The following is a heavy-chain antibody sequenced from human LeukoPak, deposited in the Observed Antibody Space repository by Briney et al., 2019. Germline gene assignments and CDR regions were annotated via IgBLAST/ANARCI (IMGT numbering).Heavy chain of an antibody. D-gene: IGHD1-7*01. Sequence: GASVKVSCKASGYTFTSYGISWVRQAPGQGLEWMGWISAYNGNTNYAQKLQGRVTMTTDTSTSTAYMELRSLRSDDTAVYYCARVQLRDYYYYYMDVCGKGTTVTVSS. CDR1: GYTFTSYG. J-gene: IGHJ6*03. CDR2: ISAYNGNT. CDR3: ARVQLRDYYYYYMDV. V-gene: IGHV1-18*01.